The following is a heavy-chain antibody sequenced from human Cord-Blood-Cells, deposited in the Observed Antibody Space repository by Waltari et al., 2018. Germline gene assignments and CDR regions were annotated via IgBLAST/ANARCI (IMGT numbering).Heavy chain of an antibody. V-gene: IGHV4-34*01. CDR2: INHSGST. CDR1: GGSFSGYY. CDR3: ASGPPSSYYDPNWFDP. J-gene: IGHJ5*02. Sequence: QVQLQQWGAGLLKPPETLSLTCAVHGGSFSGYYWSWIRQPPGKGLEWIGEINHSGSTNYNPSLKSRVTISVDTSKNQFSLKLSSVTAADTAVYYCASGPPSSYYDPNWFDPWGQGTLVTVSS. D-gene: IGHD3-3*01.